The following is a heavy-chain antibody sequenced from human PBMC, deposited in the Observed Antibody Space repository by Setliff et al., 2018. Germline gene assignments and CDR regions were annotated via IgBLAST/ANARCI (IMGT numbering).Heavy chain of an antibody. CDR2: IYTSGGT. CDR1: GASISSYY. D-gene: IGHD3-10*01. Sequence: SETLSLTCTVSGASISSYYWSWIRQPPGKGLEWIGYIYTSGGTNYNPSLKSRVTISVDASKNQFSLKLNSVTAADTAVYYCARIAYGSGSYYFDYWGQGTLVTVSS. V-gene: IGHV4-4*08. CDR3: ARIAYGSGSYYFDY. J-gene: IGHJ4*02.